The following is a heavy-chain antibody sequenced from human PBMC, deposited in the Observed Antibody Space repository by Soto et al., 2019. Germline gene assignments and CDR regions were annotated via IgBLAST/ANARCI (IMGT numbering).Heavy chain of an antibody. Sequence: QLQLQESGPGLVKPSETLSLTCTVSGGSISSSGYYWGWIRQPPGKGLEWIGSGSTYFNPSLKSRVTISVDTSKNQFSLKMNSVTAADTAIYYCARLMLWFGGVDYWGQGTLVPLSS. J-gene: IGHJ4*02. CDR2: SGST. CDR3: ARLMLWFGGVDY. CDR1: GGSISSSGYY. V-gene: IGHV4-39*01. D-gene: IGHD3-10*01.